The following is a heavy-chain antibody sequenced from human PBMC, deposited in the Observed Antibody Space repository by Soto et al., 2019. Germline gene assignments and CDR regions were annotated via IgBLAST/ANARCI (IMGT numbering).Heavy chain of an antibody. J-gene: IGHJ4*02. Sequence: PSETLSLTCSVSGVSLTSYYWSWIRQTPGNTLEWIGSIFYNGTTNYNPSLKSRVTISLDMSKNQFSLKLKSVSAEDTALYYCARGKGTHRYWGPGTLVTVS. D-gene: IGHD3-10*01. V-gene: IGHV4-59*01. CDR1: GVSLTSYY. CDR3: ARGKGTHRY. CDR2: IFYNGTT.